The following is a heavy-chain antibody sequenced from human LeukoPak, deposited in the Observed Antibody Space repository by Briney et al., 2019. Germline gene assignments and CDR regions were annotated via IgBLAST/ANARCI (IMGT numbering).Heavy chain of an antibody. D-gene: IGHD1-26*01. Sequence: GASVKVSCKASGYTFSSYDINWVRQATGQGLEWMGWMNPNSRNTGYAQKFQGRVSMTTNTSINTAYMELSSLRSEDTAMYYCTRGQLVGGTRYFDYWAQGTLVTVSS. CDR3: TRGQLVGGTRYFDY. V-gene: IGHV1-8*02. J-gene: IGHJ4*02. CDR1: GYTFSSYD. CDR2: MNPNSRNT.